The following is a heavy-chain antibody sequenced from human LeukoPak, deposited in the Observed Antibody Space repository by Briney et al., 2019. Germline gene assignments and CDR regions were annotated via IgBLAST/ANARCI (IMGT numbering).Heavy chain of an antibody. D-gene: IGHD1-26*01. CDR1: GGSISSCY. Sequence: SESLSLTCTVSGGSISSCYWSWIRPPPGKGLEWIGYIYYSATTYSYPALKSRVTISVGTSKNQFSLKLSSVTAADTAVYYCARGGNAFDIWGQATMASVSS. V-gene: IGHV4-59*06. CDR2: IYYSATT. CDR3: ARGGNAFDI. J-gene: IGHJ3*02.